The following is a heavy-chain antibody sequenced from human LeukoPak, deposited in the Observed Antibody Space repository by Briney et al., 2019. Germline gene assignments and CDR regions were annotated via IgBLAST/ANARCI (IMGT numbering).Heavy chain of an antibody. Sequence: TSETLSLTCAVYGGSFSGYYWSWIRQPPGKGLEWIGEINHSGSTNYNPSLKSRVTISVDTSKNQFSLKLSSVTAADTAVYYCASFASDSGSYQRSCFDYWGQGTLVTVSS. V-gene: IGHV4-34*01. D-gene: IGHD1-26*01. CDR2: INHSGST. CDR1: GGSFSGYY. J-gene: IGHJ4*02. CDR3: ASFASDSGSYQRSCFDY.